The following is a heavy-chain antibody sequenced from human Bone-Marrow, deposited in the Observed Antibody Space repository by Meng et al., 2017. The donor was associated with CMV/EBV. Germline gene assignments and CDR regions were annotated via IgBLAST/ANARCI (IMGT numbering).Heavy chain of an antibody. J-gene: IGHJ4*02. V-gene: IGHV1-46*01. CDR3: ARAPRYDYVWGSYRYTGGFDY. CDR1: GYTFTSYY. Sequence: ASVKVSCKASGYTFTSYYMHWVRQAPGQGLEWMGIINPSGGSTSYAQKFQGRVTITADKSTSTAYMELSSLRSEDTAVYYCARAPRYDYVWGSYRYTGGFDYWGQGTLVTVSS. D-gene: IGHD3-16*02. CDR2: INPSGGST.